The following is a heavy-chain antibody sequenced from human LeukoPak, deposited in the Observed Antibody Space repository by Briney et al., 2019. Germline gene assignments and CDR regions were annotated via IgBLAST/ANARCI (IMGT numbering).Heavy chain of an antibody. J-gene: IGHJ5*02. CDR1: GFTFSDYY. CDR3: AKRTTGGSFDP. V-gene: IGHV3-23*01. CDR2: ISGSGGST. D-gene: IGHD1-7*01. Sequence: GGSLRLSCAASGFTFSDYYMSWVRQAPGKGLEWVSAISGSGGSTYYADSVKGRFTISRDNSKNTLYLQMNSLRAEDTAVYYCAKRTTGGSFDPWGQGTLVTVSS.